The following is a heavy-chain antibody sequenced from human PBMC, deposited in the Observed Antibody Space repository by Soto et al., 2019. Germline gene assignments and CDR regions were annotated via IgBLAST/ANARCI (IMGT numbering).Heavy chain of an antibody. D-gene: IGHD6-19*01. CDR3: ARALGQWLVRFAAFDI. V-gene: IGHV4-34*01. CDR1: GGSFSGYY. CDR2: INHSGST. J-gene: IGHJ3*02. Sequence: QVQLQQWGAGLLKPSETLSLTCAVYGGSFSGYYWSWIRQPPGKGLEWIGEINHSGSTNYNPSLKSRVTISVDTSKNQFSLKLSSVTAADTAVYYCARALGQWLVRFAAFDIWGQGTMVTVSS.